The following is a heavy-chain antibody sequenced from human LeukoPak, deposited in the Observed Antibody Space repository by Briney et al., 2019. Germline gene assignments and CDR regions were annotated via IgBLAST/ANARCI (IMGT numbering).Heavy chain of an antibody. Sequence: PETLSLTCSVSGVSTGSQNFYWAWIRQPPGKGLEWIGNIYHTGSAYYSAALKSRVTISIDTSKDNFSLRLTSLTAADTAVYYCARLRDYGNLFFYYYMDVWGKGATVTVSS. D-gene: IGHD4-17*01. V-gene: IGHV4-39*02. CDR1: GVSTGSQNFY. CDR2: IYHTGSA. CDR3: ARLRDYGNLFFYYYMDV. J-gene: IGHJ6*03.